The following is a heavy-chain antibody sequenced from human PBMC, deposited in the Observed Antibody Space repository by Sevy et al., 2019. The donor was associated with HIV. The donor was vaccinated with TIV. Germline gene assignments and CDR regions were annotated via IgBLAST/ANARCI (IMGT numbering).Heavy chain of an antibody. CDR1: GYTFTGYY. CDR3: ARGPMVAATGLYYYYYGMDV. Sequence: ASVKVSCKASGYTFTGYYMHWVRQAPGQGLEWMGWINPNSGDTNYAQKFQGRVTMTRDTSISTAYMELSRLRSDDTAVYYCARGPMVAATGLYYYYYGMDVWGQGTTVTVSS. J-gene: IGHJ6*02. CDR2: INPNSGDT. D-gene: IGHD2-15*01. V-gene: IGHV1-2*02.